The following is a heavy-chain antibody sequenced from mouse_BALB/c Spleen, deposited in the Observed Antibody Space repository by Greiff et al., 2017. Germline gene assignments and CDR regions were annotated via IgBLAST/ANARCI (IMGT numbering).Heavy chain of an antibody. Sequence: EVKLQESGGGLVKPGGSLKLSCAASGFTFSSYAMSWVRQSPEKRLEWVAEISSGGSYTYYPDTVTGRFTISRDNAKNTLYLEMSSLRSEDTAMYYCARENYGSSGYAMDYWGQGTSVTVSS. CDR1: GFTFSSYA. D-gene: IGHD1-1*01. CDR2: ISSGGSYT. CDR3: ARENYGSSGYAMDY. J-gene: IGHJ4*01. V-gene: IGHV5-9-4*01.